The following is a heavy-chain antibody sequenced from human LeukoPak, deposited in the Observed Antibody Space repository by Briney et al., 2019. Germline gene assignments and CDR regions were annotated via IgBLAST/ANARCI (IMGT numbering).Heavy chain of an antibody. CDR1: GGSISNYY. CDR3: VRENYSSGWYGIIDY. Sequence: SETLSLACTVSGGSISNYYWSWIRQPPGKGLEWIGYIYYSGNTNYNPSFKSRVTISVDTSKNQFSLKLSSVTAADTAVYYCVRENYSSGWYGIIDYWGQGTLVTVSS. D-gene: IGHD6-19*01. V-gene: IGHV4-59*01. J-gene: IGHJ4*02. CDR2: IYYSGNT.